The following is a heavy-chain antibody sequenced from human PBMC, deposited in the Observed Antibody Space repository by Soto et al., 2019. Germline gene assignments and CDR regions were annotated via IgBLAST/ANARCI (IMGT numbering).Heavy chain of an antibody. J-gene: IGHJ4*02. CDR3: ARVSYSSSWYGFDY. Sequence: PSETLSLTCTVSGGSISSYYWSWIRPPAGKGLEWIGRIYTSGSTNYNPSLKSRVTMSVDTSKNQFSLKLSSVTAADTAVYYCARVSYSSSWYGFDYWGQGTLVTVS. D-gene: IGHD6-13*01. V-gene: IGHV4-4*07. CDR1: GGSISSYY. CDR2: IYTSGST.